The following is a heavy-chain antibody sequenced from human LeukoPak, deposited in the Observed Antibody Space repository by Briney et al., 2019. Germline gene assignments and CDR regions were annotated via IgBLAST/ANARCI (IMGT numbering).Heavy chain of an antibody. Sequence: GASVKVSCKASGYTFTGYYMHWVRQAPGQGLEWMGWINPNSGGTNYAQKFQGRVTMTRDTSISTAYMELSRLRSDDTDVYYCARDWRGSGSYYWFDPWGQGTPVTVS. V-gene: IGHV1-2*02. CDR2: INPNSGGT. CDR1: GYTFTGYY. J-gene: IGHJ5*02. CDR3: ARDWRGSGSYYWFDP. D-gene: IGHD3-10*01.